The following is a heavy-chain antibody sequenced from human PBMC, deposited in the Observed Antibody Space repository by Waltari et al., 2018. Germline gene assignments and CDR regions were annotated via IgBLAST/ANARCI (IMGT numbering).Heavy chain of an antibody. CDR3: ARHRPLTKGRSFDT. CDR2: VYHSGST. D-gene: IGHD3-3*01. J-gene: IGHJ4*02. CDR1: GAFIGADNFY. Sequence: QVRLHESGPGLMKPSANLSLPCTSPGAFIGADNFYWGWIRQSPGKGLEWIGKVYHSGSTYYNPSLKSRVMISVDASKVSFSLKMHSMTVADTAVYFCARHRPLTKGRSFDTWGQGILVTVSS. V-gene: IGHV4-39*01.